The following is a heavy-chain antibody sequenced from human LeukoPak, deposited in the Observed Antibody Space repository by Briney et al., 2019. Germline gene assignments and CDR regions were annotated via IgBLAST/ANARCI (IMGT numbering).Heavy chain of an antibody. J-gene: IGHJ4*02. Sequence: GASVKVSCRASGYTFTSYGISWVRQAPGQGLEWMGWISAYNGNTNYAQKLQGRVTMTTDTSTSTAYMELRSLRSDDTAVYYCARELRLGELSLTEGFDYWGQGTLVTVSS. V-gene: IGHV1-18*01. CDR1: GYTFTSYG. CDR3: ARELRLGELSLTEGFDY. CDR2: ISAYNGNT. D-gene: IGHD3-16*02.